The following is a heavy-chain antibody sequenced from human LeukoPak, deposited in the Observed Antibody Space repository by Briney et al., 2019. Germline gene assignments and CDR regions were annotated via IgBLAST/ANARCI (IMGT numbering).Heavy chain of an antibody. V-gene: IGHV1-2*02. CDR1: GYSFTGNY. Sequence: ASVKVSCKASGYSFTGNYMHWVRQAPGQGFEWMGWINPNTGGTNYAQKFKGRVLMTRDTSISSAYLELSSLKSDDTAVYYCARVGYCSRGVCYNYDYWGQGTQVTVSS. CDR2: INPNTGGT. D-gene: IGHD2-8*01. J-gene: IGHJ4*02. CDR3: ARVGYCSRGVCYNYDY.